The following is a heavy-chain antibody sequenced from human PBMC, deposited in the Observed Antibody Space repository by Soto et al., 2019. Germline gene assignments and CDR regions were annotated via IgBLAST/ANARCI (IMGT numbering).Heavy chain of an antibody. CDR2: IYHSGST. Sequence: SETLSLTCPVYGGSISSNKWWRWVRQPPGKGLEWIGEIYHSGSTNYNPSLKSRVTISLDKSKNQFSLKLTSVTAADSAVYYCARDDHIVVVPTSLGAMDVWGQGTTVTVSS. CDR3: ARDDHIVVVPTSLGAMDV. D-gene: IGHD2-2*01. CDR1: GGSISSNKW. V-gene: IGHV4-4*02. J-gene: IGHJ6*02.